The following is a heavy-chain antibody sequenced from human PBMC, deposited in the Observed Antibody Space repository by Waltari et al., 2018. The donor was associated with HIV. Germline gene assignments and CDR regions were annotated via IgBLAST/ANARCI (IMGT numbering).Heavy chain of an antibody. D-gene: IGHD6-19*01. CDR2: INPEGTIT. J-gene: IGHJ4*02. CDR3: ARGWYIDY. Sequence: VQLVESGGGSVQPGGSLTLSCAAPGFTFSSHWMQWVRQVPGKGLVWVSRINPEGTITTYADSVKGRFTVSRDNAKNTLYLQMNSLRVEDTALYYCARGWYIDYWGQGTLVTVSS. V-gene: IGHV3-74*03. CDR1: GFTFSSHW.